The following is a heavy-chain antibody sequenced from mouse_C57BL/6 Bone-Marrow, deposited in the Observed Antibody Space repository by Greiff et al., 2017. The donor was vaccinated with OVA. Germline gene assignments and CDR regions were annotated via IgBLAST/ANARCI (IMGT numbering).Heavy chain of an antibody. V-gene: IGHV3-6*01. D-gene: IGHD1-1*01. CDR3: AREKGDGSSPWWYFDV. Sequence: EVQLQESGPGLVKPSQSLSLTCSVTGYSITSGYYWNWIRQFPGNQLEWMGYISYDGSNNYNPSLKNRITITRDTSKNPFFLKLNSVTTEDTATYYCAREKGDGSSPWWYFDVWGTGTTVTVSS. CDR2: ISYDGSN. CDR1: GYSITSGYY. J-gene: IGHJ1*03.